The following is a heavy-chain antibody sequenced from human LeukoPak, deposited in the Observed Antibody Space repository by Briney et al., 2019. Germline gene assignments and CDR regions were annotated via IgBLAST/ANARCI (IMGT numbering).Heavy chain of an antibody. CDR2: ISAYNGNT. CDR1: GYTFTSYG. D-gene: IGHD2-15*01. Sequence: ASVEVSCKASGYTFTSYGISWVRQAPGQGLEWMGWISAYNGNTNYAQKLQGRVTMTTDTSTSTAYMELRSLRSDDTAVYYCARDHPNCSGGSCFGHWGQGTLVTVSS. CDR3: ARDHPNCSGGSCFGH. V-gene: IGHV1-18*01. J-gene: IGHJ4*02.